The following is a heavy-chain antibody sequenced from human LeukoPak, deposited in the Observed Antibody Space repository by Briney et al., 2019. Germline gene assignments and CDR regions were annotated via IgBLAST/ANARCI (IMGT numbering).Heavy chain of an antibody. D-gene: IGHD3-9*01. V-gene: IGHV4-39*01. CDR3: ARHLYYDILTGYYTHDAFDI. CDR1: GGSISSSSYY. Sequence: SETLSFTCTVSGGSISSSSYYWGWIRQPPGKGLEWIGSIYYSGSTYYNPSLKSRVTISVDTSKNQFSLKLSSVTAADTAVYYCARHLYYDILTGYYTHDAFDIWGQGTMVTVSS. J-gene: IGHJ3*02. CDR2: IYYSGST.